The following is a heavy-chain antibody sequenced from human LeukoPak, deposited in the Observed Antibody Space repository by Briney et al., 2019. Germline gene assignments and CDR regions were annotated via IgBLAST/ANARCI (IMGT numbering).Heavy chain of an antibody. J-gene: IGHJ3*02. CDR2: IYSGGTT. Sequence: PGGSLRLSCAASGFTVSSNYMSWVRQAPGKGLEWVSVIYSGGTTYYADPVKGRFTISRDNSKKTLYLQMNSLRAEDTAVYYCARETGDDASDIWGQGTMVTVSS. V-gene: IGHV3-66*01. CDR3: ARETGDDASDI. D-gene: IGHD7-27*01. CDR1: GFTVSSNY.